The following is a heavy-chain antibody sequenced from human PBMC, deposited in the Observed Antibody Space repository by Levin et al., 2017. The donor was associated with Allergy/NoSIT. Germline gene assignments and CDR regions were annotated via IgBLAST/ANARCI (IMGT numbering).Heavy chain of an antibody. CDR1: GYTFTGYY. CDR3: ARERVRGAGGAFDI. D-gene: IGHD3-10*01. Sequence: ASVKVSCKASGYTFTGYYMHWVRQAPGQGLEWMGWINPNSGGTNYAQKFQGRVTMTRDTSISTAYMELSRLRSDDTAVYYCARERVRGAGGAFDIWGQGTMVTVSS. J-gene: IGHJ3*02. CDR2: INPNSGGT. V-gene: IGHV1-2*02.